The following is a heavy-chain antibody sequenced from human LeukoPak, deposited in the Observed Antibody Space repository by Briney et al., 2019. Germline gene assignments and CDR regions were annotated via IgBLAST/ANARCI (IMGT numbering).Heavy chain of an antibody. CDR1: GFTVSSYY. Sequence: GGSLRLSCVASGFTVSSYYVSWVRQAPGKGLEWVANIKQDGSEKYYGDSVKGRFTISRDNAKNSLYLQMNSLRVEDTSVYYCARLRGLYSGTYRYQTAFEFWGQGSLLTVSS. V-gene: IGHV3-7*01. CDR2: IKQDGSEK. CDR3: ARLRGLYSGTYRYQTAFEF. D-gene: IGHD1-26*01. J-gene: IGHJ4*02.